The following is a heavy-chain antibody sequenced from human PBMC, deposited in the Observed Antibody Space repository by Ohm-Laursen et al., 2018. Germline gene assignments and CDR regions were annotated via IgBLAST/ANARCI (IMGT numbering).Heavy chain of an antibody. D-gene: IGHD2-21*02. Sequence: PPGTLSLTCTVSGGSISSDYWSWIRQPAGKGLEWIGHIYTSGSTNYNPSLKSRVTMSVDTSKNQFSLKLSSVTAADTAVYYCARCGGDCLSPLNWFDPWGQGTLVTVSS. J-gene: IGHJ5*02. CDR1: GGSISSDY. V-gene: IGHV4-4*07. CDR3: ARCGGDCLSPLNWFDP. CDR2: IYTSGST.